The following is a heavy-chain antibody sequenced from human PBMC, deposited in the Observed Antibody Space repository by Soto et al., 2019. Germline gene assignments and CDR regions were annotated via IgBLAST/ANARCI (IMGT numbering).Heavy chain of an antibody. CDR3: AGDYLRLNTLNGNFYSFGMDV. V-gene: IGHV3-23*01. D-gene: IGHD4-17*01. Sequence: EVHLLQSGGGLVQPGGALSLSCAASGITFTTYAMSWVRQAPGKGLEWGSTVAANVTNRHYADFVKGRFTISRDNSKKTLSLQMNSLRVEDTAIYYCAGDYLRLNTLNGNFYSFGMDVWGQGTAVTVSS. CDR1: GITFTTYA. J-gene: IGHJ6*02. CDR2: VAANVTNR.